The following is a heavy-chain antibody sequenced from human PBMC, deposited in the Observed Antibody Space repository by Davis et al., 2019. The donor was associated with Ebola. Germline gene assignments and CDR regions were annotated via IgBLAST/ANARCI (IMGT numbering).Heavy chain of an antibody. CDR3: ARADSGGNTAYFDY. J-gene: IGHJ4*02. Sequence: PSETLSLTCTVSGGSTGTYYWSWIRQSPGKGLEWIGYVSYSGATNYNPSLKSRVTISGDTSNHQFALNRTSVTAADTAVYYCARADSGGNTAYFDYWGQGTLVTVSS. CDR2: VSYSGAT. V-gene: IGHV4-59*01. D-gene: IGHD4-23*01. CDR1: GGSTGTYY.